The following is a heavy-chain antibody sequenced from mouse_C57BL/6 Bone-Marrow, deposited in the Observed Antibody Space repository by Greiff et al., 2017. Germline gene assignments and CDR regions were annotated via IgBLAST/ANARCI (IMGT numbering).Heavy chain of an antibody. CDR3: TREGYYGSSHY. J-gene: IGHJ2*01. CDR1: GFTFSSYA. CDR2: ISDGGSYT. Sequence: EVQRVESGGGLVKPGGSLKLSCAASGFTFSSYAMSWVRQTPEKRLEWVATISDGGSYTYYPDNAKGRFTISRDNAKNNLYLQMSHLKSEDTAMYYCTREGYYGSSHYWGQGTTLTVSS. D-gene: IGHD1-1*01. V-gene: IGHV5-4*01.